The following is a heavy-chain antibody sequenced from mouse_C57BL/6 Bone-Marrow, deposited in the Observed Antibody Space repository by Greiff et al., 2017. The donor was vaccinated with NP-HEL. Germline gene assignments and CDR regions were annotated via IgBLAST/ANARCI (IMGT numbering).Heavy chain of an antibody. V-gene: IGHV5-6*01. Sequence: VQLKESGGDLVKPGGSLKLSCAASGFTFSSYGMSWVRQTPDKRLEWVATISSGGSYTYYPDSVKGRFTISRDNAKNTLYLQMSSLKSEDTAMYYCARHPLGYGDYFDYWGQGTTLTVSS. D-gene: IGHD3-1*01. CDR2: ISSGGSYT. J-gene: IGHJ2*01. CDR3: ARHPLGYGDYFDY. CDR1: GFTFSSYG.